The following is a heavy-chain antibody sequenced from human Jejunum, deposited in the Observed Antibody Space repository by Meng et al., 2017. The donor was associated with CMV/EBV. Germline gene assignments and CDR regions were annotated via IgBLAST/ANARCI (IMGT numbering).Heavy chain of an antibody. CDR1: GFTFSDHW. CDR3: VRDGVGAPPLDY. D-gene: IGHD1-26*01. J-gene: IGHJ4*02. Sequence: CAESGFTFSDHWIHWVRQDPEKGLVWVSRIKGDGRNTVYADSVKGRFTISRDNAKRTLYLQMNSLRVEDTGVYYCVRDGVGAPPLDYWGQGALVTVSS. V-gene: IGHV3-74*01. CDR2: IKGDGRNT.